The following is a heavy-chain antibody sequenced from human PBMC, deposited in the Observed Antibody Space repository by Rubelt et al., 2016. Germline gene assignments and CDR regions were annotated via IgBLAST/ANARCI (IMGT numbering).Heavy chain of an antibody. CDR3: ARHPLNYYDTGYYYYGMDV. CDR1: GGSISSYY. CDR2: IYYSGST. D-gene: IGHD3-22*01. J-gene: IGHJ6*02. Sequence: QVQLQETGPGLVKPSETLSLTWTVSGGSISSYYWSWIRQPPGKGLEWIGYIYYSGSTNYNPSLKSRVSISVDTFKNQFSLKLSSVTAADTAVYYCARHPLNYYDTGYYYYGMDVWGQGTTVTVSS. V-gene: IGHV4-59*08.